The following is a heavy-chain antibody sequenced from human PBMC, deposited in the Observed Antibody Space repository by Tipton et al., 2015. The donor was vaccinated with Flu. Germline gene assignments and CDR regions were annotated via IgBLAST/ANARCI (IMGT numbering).Heavy chain of an antibody. V-gene: IGHV4-39*01. CDR2: IYFSGSA. J-gene: IGHJ3*01. D-gene: IGHD3-10*01. Sequence: LVKPTQTLSLTCSISDGSMDSSAYYWGWIRQSPGRGLEWMGTIYFSGSAHYNPSLNSRVSMSVDTSKKQFSLKLKSVTAADTAVYYCTRQARVRGGPEYFHVWGLGTMVTVSS. CDR3: TRQARVRGGPEYFHV. CDR1: DGSMDSSAYY.